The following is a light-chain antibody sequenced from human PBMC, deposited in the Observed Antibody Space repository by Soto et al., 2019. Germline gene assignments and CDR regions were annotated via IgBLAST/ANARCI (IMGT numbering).Light chain of an antibody. V-gene: IGKV3-20*01. CDR1: QSVSSSY. J-gene: IGKJ1*01. Sequence: EIVLTQSPGTLSLSPGERATLSCRSSQSVSSSYLAWYQQKPGQAPRLLIYGASSRAPGIADRFSGSGSGTDFTLTISRLEPEDFAVYYCQQYGSTPVTFGQGTKVDI. CDR3: QQYGSTPVT. CDR2: GAS.